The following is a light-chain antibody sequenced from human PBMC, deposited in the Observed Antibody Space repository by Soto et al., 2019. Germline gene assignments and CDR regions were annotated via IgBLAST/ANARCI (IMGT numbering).Light chain of an antibody. CDR1: ETISSTY. Sequence: EIVLTQSPGTLSLSPGERATLCCRTSETISSTYLAWYQQTPGQAPRLLIHGTSSRASDIPDRFSGSGSGTDFTITIRRLEPEDFAVYFCQQYGRSPPTFGPGTKVDIK. CDR3: QQYGRSPPT. J-gene: IGKJ2*01. V-gene: IGKV3-20*01. CDR2: GTS.